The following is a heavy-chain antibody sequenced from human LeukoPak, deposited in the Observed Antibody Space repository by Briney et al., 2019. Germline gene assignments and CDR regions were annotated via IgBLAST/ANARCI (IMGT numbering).Heavy chain of an antibody. CDR3: ARDNYYDSSGYYYEYFQH. V-gene: IGHV4-34*01. J-gene: IGHJ1*01. CDR1: GGSFSGYC. CDR2: INHSGST. D-gene: IGHD3-22*01. Sequence: SETLSLTCAVHGGSFSGYCWSWIRQPPGKGLGWIGEINHSGSTNYNPSLKSRVTLSVDTSKNQFSLKLSSVTAADTAVYYCARDNYYDSSGYYYEYFQHWGQGTLVTVSS.